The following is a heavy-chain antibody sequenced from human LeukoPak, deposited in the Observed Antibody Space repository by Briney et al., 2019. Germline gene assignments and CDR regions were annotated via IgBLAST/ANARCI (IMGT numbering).Heavy chain of an antibody. J-gene: IGHJ5*02. CDR3: ASGEIGIGFDP. Sequence: SETLSLTCTVSGGSISSSSYYWGWIRQPPGKGLEWIGSIYYSGSTYYNPSLKSRVTISVDTSKNQFSLKLSSVTAADTAVYYCASGEIGIGFDPWGQGTLVTVSS. CDR2: IYYSGST. V-gene: IGHV4-39*07. D-gene: IGHD3-10*01. CDR1: GGSISSSSYY.